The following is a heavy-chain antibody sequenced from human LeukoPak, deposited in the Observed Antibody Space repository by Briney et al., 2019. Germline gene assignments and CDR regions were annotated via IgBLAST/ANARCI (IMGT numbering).Heavy chain of an antibody. V-gene: IGHV3-9*01. J-gene: IGHJ4*02. D-gene: IGHD6-25*01. CDR3: AKDSAGGGYLDY. CDR2: ISWNSGSI. Sequence: GGSLRLSCAASGFTFNDYAMHWVRQAPGKGLEWVSGISWNSGSIGYADSVKGRFTISRDNAKNSLYLQMNSLRAEDTALYYCAKDSAGGGYLDYWGQGTLVTVSS. CDR1: GFTFNDYA.